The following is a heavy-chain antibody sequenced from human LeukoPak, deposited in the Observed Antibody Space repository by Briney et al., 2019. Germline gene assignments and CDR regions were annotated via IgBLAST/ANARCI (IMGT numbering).Heavy chain of an antibody. D-gene: IGHD2-21*01. CDR2: MKYDGSEI. V-gene: IGHV3-7*01. CDR3: ARRGGYSLFDY. CDR1: GFTFSSYW. Sequence: GESLRLSCAASGFTFSSYWMSWVRQPPGKGLEWVANMKYDGSEIYYVDSVKGRFTISRDNAMNSLFLQMNSLRAEDTAVYYCARRGGYSLFDYWGQGTLVTVSS. J-gene: IGHJ4*02.